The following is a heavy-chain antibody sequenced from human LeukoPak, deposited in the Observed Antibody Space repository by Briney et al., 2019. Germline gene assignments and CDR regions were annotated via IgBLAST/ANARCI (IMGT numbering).Heavy chain of an antibody. V-gene: IGHV3-53*01. CDR3: AREGVGTYFFDH. CDR2: IYAGGTT. Sequence: GGSLRLSCAASGFTFSSYAMSWVRQAPGKGLEWVSVIYAGGTTYYSDSVKGRFTISRDNPKNTLYLQMNSLRADDTAVYYCAREGVGTYFFDHWGQGTLVTVSS. J-gene: IGHJ4*02. D-gene: IGHD1-26*01. CDR1: GFTFSSYA.